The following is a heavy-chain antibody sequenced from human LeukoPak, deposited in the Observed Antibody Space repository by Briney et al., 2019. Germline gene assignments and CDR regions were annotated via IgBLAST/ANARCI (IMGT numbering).Heavy chain of an antibody. V-gene: IGHV3-9*01. CDR1: GFTFDDYA. CDR3: AKTLAGPFDYFQH. J-gene: IGHJ1*01. Sequence: QPCRSLRLSCAASGFTFDDYAMRWFRQAPGKGLEGVSGISWNGDTIDYADSVKGRFTISRDNAKNSLYLQMNSLKAEDTALYYCAKTLAGPFDYFQHWGQGTPVTVSS. D-gene: IGHD6-19*01. CDR2: ISWNGDTI.